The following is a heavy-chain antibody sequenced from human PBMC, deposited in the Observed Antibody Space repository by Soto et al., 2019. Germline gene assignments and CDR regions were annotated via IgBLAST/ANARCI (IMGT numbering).Heavy chain of an antibody. V-gene: IGHV1-69*02. D-gene: IGHD2-2*01. J-gene: IGHJ5*02. CDR2: IIPILGIA. Sequence: SVKVSCKASGGTFSSYTISWVRQAPGQGLEWMGRIIPILGIANYAQKFQGRVTITADKSTSTAYMELSSLRSEDTAVYYCASGVVPAASNWFDPWGQGTLVTVSS. CDR3: ASGVVPAASNWFDP. CDR1: GGTFSSYT.